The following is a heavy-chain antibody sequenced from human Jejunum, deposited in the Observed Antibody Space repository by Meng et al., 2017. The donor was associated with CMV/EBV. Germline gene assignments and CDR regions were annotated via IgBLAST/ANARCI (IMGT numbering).Heavy chain of an antibody. J-gene: IGHJ3*02. V-gene: IGHV3-21*01. CDR1: FTFNTYN. D-gene: IGHD6-6*01. Sequence: FTFNTYNMNWVRQAPGKGLEWVSSITSGTTHIDYADSVEGRFTISRDNANNSLYLQMNSLRAEDTAVYYCATDRGRIASRPGAFDIWGQGTMVTVSS. CDR2: ITSGTTHI. CDR3: ATDRGRIASRPGAFDI.